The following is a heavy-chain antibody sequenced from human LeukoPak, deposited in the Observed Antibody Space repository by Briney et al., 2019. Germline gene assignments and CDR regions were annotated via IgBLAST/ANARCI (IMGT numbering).Heavy chain of an antibody. CDR2: ISYDGSNQ. D-gene: IGHD2-15*01. Sequence: RRSLRLSCADSGFKFSSYGMNWVRQAPGQGQEWVAIISYDGSNQYYADSVKGRFTISRDISKNTLYLQMNSLRAEDTAVYYCASEGAQMLYDYWVQGTLVAVSS. J-gene: IGHJ4*02. V-gene: IGHV3-30*03. CDR1: GFKFSSYG. CDR3: ASEGAQMLYDY.